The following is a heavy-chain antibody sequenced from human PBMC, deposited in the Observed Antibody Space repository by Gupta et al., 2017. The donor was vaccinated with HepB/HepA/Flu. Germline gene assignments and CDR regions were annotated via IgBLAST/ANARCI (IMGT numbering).Heavy chain of an antibody. V-gene: IGHV1-69*04. CDR1: GGTFSSYA. Sequence: QVQLVQSGAEVKKPGSSVKVSCKASGGTFSSYAISWVRQAPGQGLEWMGRIIPILGIANYAQKFQGRVTITADKSTSTAYMELSSLRSEDTAVYYCARDSEQLVPHYYYYYGMDVWGQGTTVTVSS. J-gene: IGHJ6*02. D-gene: IGHD6-6*01. CDR3: ARDSEQLVPHYYYYYGMDV. CDR2: IIPILGIA.